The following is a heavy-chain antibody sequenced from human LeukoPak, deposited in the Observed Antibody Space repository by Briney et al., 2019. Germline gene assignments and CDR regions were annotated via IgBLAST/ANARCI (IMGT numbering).Heavy chain of an antibody. D-gene: IGHD2-15*01. CDR3: ARFHRGWYFDY. Sequence: GGSLRLSCAASGLTVSSNYMSWVRRAPGKGLEWVSLIYSGGVTYYADSVKGRFTISRDNSKNTLYLQMNSLRAEDTAVYYCARFHRGWYFDYWGQGTLVTVSS. CDR2: IYSGGVT. V-gene: IGHV3-53*01. CDR1: GLTVSSNY. J-gene: IGHJ4*02.